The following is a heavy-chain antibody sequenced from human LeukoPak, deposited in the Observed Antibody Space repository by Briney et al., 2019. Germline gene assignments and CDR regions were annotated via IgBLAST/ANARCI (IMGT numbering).Heavy chain of an antibody. CDR1: GGTFSSYA. D-gene: IGHD1-26*01. V-gene: IGHV1-18*01. CDR2: ISAYNGNT. CDR3: AREGGVLVGATNFDY. Sequence: GASVKVSCKASGGTFSSYAICWVRQAPGQGLEWMGWISAYNGNTNYAQKLQGRVTMTTDTSTSTAYMELRSLRSDDTAVYYCAREGGVLVGATNFDYWGQGTLVTVSS. J-gene: IGHJ4*02.